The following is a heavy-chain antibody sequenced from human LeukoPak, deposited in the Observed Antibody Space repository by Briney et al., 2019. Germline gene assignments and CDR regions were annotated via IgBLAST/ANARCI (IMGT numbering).Heavy chain of an antibody. V-gene: IGHV4-30-4*01. CDR1: GGSISSGDYY. CDR3: ARAPYYDILTHDAFDI. CDR2: IYYSGST. J-gene: IGHJ3*02. D-gene: IGHD3-9*01. Sequence: SETLSLTGTVSGGSISSGDYYWSWIRHPPGKGLEWIGYIYYSGSTYYNPSLKSRVTISVDTSKNQFSLKLSSVTAADTAVYYCARAPYYDILTHDAFDIWGQGTMVTVSS.